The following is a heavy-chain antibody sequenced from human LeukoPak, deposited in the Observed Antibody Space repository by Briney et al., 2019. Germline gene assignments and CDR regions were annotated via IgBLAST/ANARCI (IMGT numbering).Heavy chain of an antibody. J-gene: IGHJ6*02. V-gene: IGHV4-4*07. D-gene: IGHD2-15*01. CDR2: IYTSGNT. CDR1: GVSMSNYY. CDR3: ARDLDCSRGACSLQHGMDV. Sequence: SETLSLTCTVSGVSMSNYYWSWIRQPAGKGLEWIGRIYTSGNTNYHPSLKSRVTMSVDTSKNQFSLKLSSVTAADTAVYYCARDLDCSRGACSLQHGMDVWGQATTVTVSS.